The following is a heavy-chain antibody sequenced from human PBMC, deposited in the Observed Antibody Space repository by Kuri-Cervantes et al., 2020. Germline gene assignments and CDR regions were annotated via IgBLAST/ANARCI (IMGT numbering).Heavy chain of an antibody. V-gene: IGHV3-23*01. CDR3: AKGGSYFNYYGMDV. CDR1: GFTFSSYA. Sequence: GGSLRLCCAASGFTFSSYAMSWVRQAPGKGLEWVSAISGSGGSTYYADSVKGRFTISRDNSKNTLYLQMNSLRAEDTAVYYCAKGGSYFNYYGMDVWGQGTTVTVSS. CDR2: ISGSGGST. D-gene: IGHD1-26*01. J-gene: IGHJ6*02.